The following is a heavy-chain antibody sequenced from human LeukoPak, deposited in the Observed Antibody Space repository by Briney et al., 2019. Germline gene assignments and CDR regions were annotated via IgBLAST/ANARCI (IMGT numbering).Heavy chain of an antibody. CDR2: IGISSGNT. D-gene: IGHD1-1*01. V-gene: IGHV3-48*04. CDR1: GFPFSDYS. J-gene: IGHJ4*02. Sequence: PGGSLRLSCTASGFPFSDYSMNWVRQAPGKGLEWISYIGISSGNTKYADSVKGRFIISADNARNSLYLQMNSLRVEDTAVYYCARDHNYAFDNWGQGTLVSVSS. CDR3: ARDHNYAFDN.